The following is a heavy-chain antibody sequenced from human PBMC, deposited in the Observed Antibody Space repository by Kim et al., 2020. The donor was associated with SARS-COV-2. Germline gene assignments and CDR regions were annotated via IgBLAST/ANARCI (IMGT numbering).Heavy chain of an antibody. J-gene: IGHJ4*02. V-gene: IGHV3-64D*06. CDR3: VKGFCSSTSCYFDY. D-gene: IGHD2-2*01. Sequence: GGSLRLSCSVSGFTFSAYAMHWVRQAPGKGLEYVSAIRSNGDSTYYADSVKGRFTISRDNSKNTMYLQMSSLRAEDTAVYYCVKGFCSSTSCYFDYWGRGTLVTVSS. CDR2: IRSNGDST. CDR1: GFTFSAYA.